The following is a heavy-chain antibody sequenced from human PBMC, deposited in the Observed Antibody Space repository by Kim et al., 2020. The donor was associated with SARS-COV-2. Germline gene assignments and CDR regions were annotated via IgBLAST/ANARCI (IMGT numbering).Heavy chain of an antibody. D-gene: IGHD3-9*01. Sequence: SETLSLTCAVYGGSFSGYYWSWIRQPPGKGLEWIGEINHSGSTNYNPSLKSRVTISVDTSKNQFSLKLSSVTAAVTAVFYCASGNTISHYYYYYYGRDVWGQGTTVTVSS. CDR3: ASGNTISHYYYYYYGRDV. V-gene: IGHV4-34*01. CDR2: INHSGST. CDR1: GGSFSGYY. J-gene: IGHJ6*02.